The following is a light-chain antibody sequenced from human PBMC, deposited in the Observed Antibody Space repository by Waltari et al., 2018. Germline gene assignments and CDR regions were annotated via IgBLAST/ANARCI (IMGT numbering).Light chain of an antibody. J-gene: IGKJ3*01. CDR3: QQTYNLIT. Sequence: DIQMTQSPSFLSASVGDRVTITCRASQRISSYFNWYQMKPGKAPELLIYGASTVQSGVPSRFSGSGFGTDFTLTISSLQPEDFATYYCQQTYNLITFGPGTKVDLK. CDR2: GAS. CDR1: QRISSY. V-gene: IGKV1-39*01.